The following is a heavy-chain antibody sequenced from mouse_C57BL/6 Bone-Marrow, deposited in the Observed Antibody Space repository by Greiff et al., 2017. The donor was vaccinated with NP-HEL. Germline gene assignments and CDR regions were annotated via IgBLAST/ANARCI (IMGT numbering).Heavy chain of an antibody. D-gene: IGHD2-3*01. Sequence: VQLQQSGPELVKPGASVKISCKASGYSFTGYYMNWVKQSPEKSLEWIGEINPSTGGTTYNQKFKAKATFTVDKSSSTAYMQLKSLTSEDSAVYYCASSIHDDFDVWGTGTTVTVSS. J-gene: IGHJ1*03. CDR1: GYSFTGYY. CDR2: INPSTGGT. CDR3: ASSIHDDFDV. V-gene: IGHV1-42*01.